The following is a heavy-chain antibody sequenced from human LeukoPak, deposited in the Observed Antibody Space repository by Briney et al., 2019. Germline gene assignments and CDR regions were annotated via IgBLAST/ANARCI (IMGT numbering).Heavy chain of an antibody. D-gene: IGHD3-3*01. V-gene: IGHV1-69-2*01. CDR2: VDPEDGET. CDR3: ATGPLTIFGVVIKEYYYYYYMDV. Sequence: ATVKISCKASGYTFTDYYMHWVQQAPGKGLEWMGRVDPEDGETIYAEKFQGRVTITADTSTDTAYMELSSLRSEDTAVYYCATGPLTIFGVVIKEYYYYYYMDVWGKGTTVTVSS. CDR1: GYTFTDYY. J-gene: IGHJ6*03.